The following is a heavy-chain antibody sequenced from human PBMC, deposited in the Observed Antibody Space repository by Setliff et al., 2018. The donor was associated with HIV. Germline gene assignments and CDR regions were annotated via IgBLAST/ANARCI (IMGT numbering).Heavy chain of an antibody. V-gene: IGHV1-3*01. CDR3: ARDTPDYLGCYYSDY. J-gene: IGHJ4*02. Sequence: ASVKVSCKASGYTFTSYAMHWVRQAPGQRLEWMGWINAGNGNTKYSQKFQGRVTITRDTSARTAYMELSSLRSEDTAVYYCARDTPDYLGCYYSDYWGQGTLVTVSS. CDR2: INAGNGNT. CDR1: GYTFTSYA. D-gene: IGHD4-17*01.